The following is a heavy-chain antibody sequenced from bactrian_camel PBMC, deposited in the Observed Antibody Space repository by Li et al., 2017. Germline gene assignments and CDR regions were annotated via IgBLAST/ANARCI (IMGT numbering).Heavy chain of an antibody. CDR1: GDTISRYC. CDR2: IENDGST. V-gene: IGHV3S9*01. J-gene: IGHJ4*01. D-gene: IGHD6*01. Sequence: HVQLVESGGGSVQPGGSLRLSCVASGDTISRYCMGWFRQIPDKAREGVAGIENDGSTSYADFVKGRFTISRDNAKDTLYLQMNSLKTEDTAVYYCATFRWLDYWGQGTQVTVS. CDR3: ATFRWLDY.